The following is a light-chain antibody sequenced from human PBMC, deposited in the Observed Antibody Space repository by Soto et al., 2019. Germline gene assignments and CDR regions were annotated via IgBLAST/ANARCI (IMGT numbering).Light chain of an antibody. CDR1: QTITNNY. J-gene: IGKJ2*01. V-gene: IGKV3-20*01. CDR2: GAS. CDR3: EQYGSSPYT. Sequence: EIVLTQSPGTLSLSPGERVTLSCRASQTITNNYVAWYQQKPGQAPRILIFGASNRANGIPDRFGGSGSGTDFSLTISKLEPADFAVYYCEQYGSSPYTFGQGTKL.